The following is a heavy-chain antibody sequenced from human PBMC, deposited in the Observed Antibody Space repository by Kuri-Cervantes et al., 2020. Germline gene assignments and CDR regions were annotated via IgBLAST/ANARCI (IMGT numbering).Heavy chain of an antibody. D-gene: IGHD1-26*01. Sequence: GGSLRLSCAASGFTVSGNYMSWVRQAPGKGLEWVSLIYSGGTTYYADSVKGRFTISRDNSKNTLSLQMDSLRAEDTALYYCVKVYWGVRTFDYWGQGTLVTVSS. CDR1: GFTVSGNY. CDR3: VKVYWGVRTFDY. CDR2: IYSGGTT. J-gene: IGHJ4*02. V-gene: IGHV3-66*01.